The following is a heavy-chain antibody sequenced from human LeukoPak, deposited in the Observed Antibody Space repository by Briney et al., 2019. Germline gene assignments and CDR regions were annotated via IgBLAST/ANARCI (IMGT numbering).Heavy chain of an antibody. V-gene: IGHV3-7*01. CDR1: GFTFSNHW. CDR2: IKEDGSEK. CDR3: GRDMDV. J-gene: IGHJ6*02. Sequence: GGSLRLSCVAAGFTFSNHWMSWVRQAPGKGPEWVANIKEDGSEKQYVDSVKGRFTISRDNAQNSLFLQMNSLSVEDTAVYYCGRDMDVWGQGTTVTVSS.